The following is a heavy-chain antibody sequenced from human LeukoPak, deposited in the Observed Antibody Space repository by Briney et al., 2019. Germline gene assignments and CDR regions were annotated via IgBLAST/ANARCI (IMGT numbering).Heavy chain of an antibody. CDR1: GDSVSSNSAA. CDR2: TYYRSKWYN. V-gene: IGHV6-1*01. D-gene: IGHD5-18*01. Sequence: SQTLSLTCAISGDSVSSNSAAWNWIRQSPSRGLERLGRTYYRSKWYNDYAVSVKSRITINPDTSKNQFSLQLNSVTPEDTAVYYCARDRYSYGKRSQNWFDPWGQGTLVTVSS. CDR3: ARDRYSYGKRSQNWFDP. J-gene: IGHJ5*02.